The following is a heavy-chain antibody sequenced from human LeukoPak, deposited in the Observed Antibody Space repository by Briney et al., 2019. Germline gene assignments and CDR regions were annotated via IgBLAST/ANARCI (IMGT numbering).Heavy chain of an antibody. CDR3: ARVAYSGYDYRGYFDY. V-gene: IGHV4-61*02. CDR2: IYTSGST. Sequence: SETLSLTCTVSGGSINSGSYYWSWIRQPAGKGLEWIGRIYTSGSTNYNPSLKSRVTISVDTSKNQFSLKLSSVTAADTAVYYCARVAYSGYDYRGYFDYWGQGTLVTVSS. D-gene: IGHD5-12*01. CDR1: GGSINSGSYY. J-gene: IGHJ4*02.